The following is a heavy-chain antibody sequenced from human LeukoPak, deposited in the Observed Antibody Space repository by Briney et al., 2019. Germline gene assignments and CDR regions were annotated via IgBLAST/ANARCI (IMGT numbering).Heavy chain of an antibody. Sequence: GGSLRLSCAASGFTVSTNYMTWVRQAPGKGLEWVSVIYTGGGTYYADSVKGRFTISRANSKNTLYLQMTSLTADDTAMYYCARGSTPYSTSSWFDYWGRGTLVTVSS. V-gene: IGHV3-53*05. D-gene: IGHD6-6*01. CDR3: ARGSTPYSTSSWFDY. CDR1: GFTVSTNY. CDR2: IYTGGGT. J-gene: IGHJ4*02.